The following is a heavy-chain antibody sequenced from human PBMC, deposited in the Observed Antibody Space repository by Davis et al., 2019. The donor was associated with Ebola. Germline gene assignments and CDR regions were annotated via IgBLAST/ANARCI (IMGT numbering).Heavy chain of an antibody. CDR2: ISGSGGST. J-gene: IGHJ6*04. D-gene: IGHD2-15*01. V-gene: IGHV3-23*01. CDR3: ARDLVVVVAANQGWYYGMDV. Sequence: PGGSLRLSCTDSVITFSSYAMTWVRQAPGKGLEWVSAISGSGGSTYYADSVKGRFTISRDNSKNTLYLQMNSLRAEDTAVYYCARDLVVVVAANQGWYYGMDVWGKGTTVTVSS. CDR1: VITFSSYA.